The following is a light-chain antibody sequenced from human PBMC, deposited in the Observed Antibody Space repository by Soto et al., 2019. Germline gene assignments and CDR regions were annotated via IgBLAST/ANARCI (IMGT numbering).Light chain of an antibody. CDR2: EVN. CDR3: NSYAGSKGV. CDR1: SSDIGGYNY. Sequence: QSALTQPPSASGSPGQSVTISCTGTSSDIGGYNYVSWYQQHPGKAPKLIIYEVNKRPSGVPDRFSGSKSGNTASLTVSGLQAEDEADYYCNSYAGSKGVFGGGTKLNVL. J-gene: IGLJ3*02. V-gene: IGLV2-8*01.